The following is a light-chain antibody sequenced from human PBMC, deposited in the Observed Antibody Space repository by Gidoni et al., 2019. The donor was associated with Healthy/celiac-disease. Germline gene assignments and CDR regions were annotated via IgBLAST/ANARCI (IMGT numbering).Light chain of an antibody. CDR3: QQGYSTPQT. Sequence: DIQLTQSPSSLSASVGDRVTITCRASQRISSYLNWYQQKPGKAPKLLIYAASSLQSGVPSRFSGSGSGTDFTLTIRSLQPEDIATYYCQQGYSTPQTFGQGTKVGIK. CDR1: QRISSY. CDR2: AAS. V-gene: IGKV1-39*01. J-gene: IGKJ1*01.